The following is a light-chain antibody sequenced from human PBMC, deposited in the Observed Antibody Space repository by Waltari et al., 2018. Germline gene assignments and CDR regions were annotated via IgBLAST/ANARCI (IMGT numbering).Light chain of an antibody. CDR2: HAS. J-gene: IGKJ1*01. CDR1: QSVSKY. CDR3: QHYVRLPAT. V-gene: IGKV3-20*01. Sequence: EIVLTQSPGTLSLSPGERVTLSCRASQSVSKYLAWYQQRPGQAPRLLLYHASTRATGVPDRFSGSGSGTDFSLTISRLEPEDLAVYYCQHYVRLPATFGQGTRVEIK.